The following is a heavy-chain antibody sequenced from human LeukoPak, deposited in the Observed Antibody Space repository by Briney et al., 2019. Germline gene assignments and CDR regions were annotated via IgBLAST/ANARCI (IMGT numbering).Heavy chain of an antibody. V-gene: IGHV1-2*06. J-gene: IGHJ5*02. D-gene: IGHD3-22*01. CDR1: GYTFTGYY. CDR2: INPNSGGA. Sequence: ASVKVSCKASGYTFTGYYMHWVRQAPGQVLEWMGRINPNSGGANYAQKFQGRVTMTRDTSISTAYMELSRLRSDDTAVYYCATDRDYYDSSGYYSNWFDPWGQGTLVTVSS. CDR3: ATDRDYYDSSGYYSNWFDP.